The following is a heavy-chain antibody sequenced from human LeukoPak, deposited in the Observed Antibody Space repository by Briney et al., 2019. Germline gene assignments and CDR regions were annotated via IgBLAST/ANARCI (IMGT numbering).Heavy chain of an antibody. CDR2: IYTSGSN. J-gene: IGHJ4*02. CDR3: ARGPSPDYYDSSGYYYFDY. V-gene: IGHV4-61*02. CDR1: GGSISSGSYY. Sequence: PSQTLSLTCTVSGGSISSGSYYWSWIRQPAGKGLEWIGRIYTSGSNNYNPSLKSRVTISVDTSKNQFSLKLSSVTAADTAVYHCARGPSPDYYDSSGYYYFDYWGQGTLVTVSS. D-gene: IGHD3-22*01.